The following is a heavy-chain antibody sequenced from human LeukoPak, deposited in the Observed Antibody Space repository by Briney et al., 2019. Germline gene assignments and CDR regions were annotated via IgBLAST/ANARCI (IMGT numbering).Heavy chain of an antibody. CDR2: IYYSGST. CDR1: GYSISSSSYY. D-gene: IGHD1-14*01. CDR3: ARRDNHFDY. Sequence: PSETLSLTCTVSGYSISSSSYYWGWIRQPPGKGLEWIGSIYYSGSTYYNPSLKSRVTISVDTSKNQFSLKLSSVTAADTAVYYCARRDNHFDYWGQGTLVTVSS. V-gene: IGHV4-39*01. J-gene: IGHJ4*02.